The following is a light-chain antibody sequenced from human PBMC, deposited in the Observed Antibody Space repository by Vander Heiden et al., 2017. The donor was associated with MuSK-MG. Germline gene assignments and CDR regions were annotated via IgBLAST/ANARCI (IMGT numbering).Light chain of an antibody. V-gene: IGKV4-1*01. CDR2: WAS. CDR3: LQYFSFPYT. CDR1: QSVLYTSNNKNY. J-gene: IGKJ2*01. Sequence: DIVMTQSPDSLAVSLGERATTNCKSSQSVLYTSNNKNYLAWYQQKPGQPPKLFIYWASTRESGVPDRFPGSGSGTDSTLTISSLQAKDVAVYYCLQYFSFPYTLGQGTNLEI.